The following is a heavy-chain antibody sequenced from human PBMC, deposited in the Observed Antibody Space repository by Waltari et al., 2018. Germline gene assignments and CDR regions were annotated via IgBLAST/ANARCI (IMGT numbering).Heavy chain of an antibody. D-gene: IGHD4-17*01. CDR1: GYTFTSYA. CDR2: INAGNGNP. CDR3: ARAETTVTLYYFDY. J-gene: IGHJ4*02. V-gene: IGHV1-3*01. Sequence: QVQLVQSGAEVKKPGASVKVSCKASGYTFTSYAMHWVRQAPGQRLEWMGWINAGNGNPKYSQKFQGRVTITKDTSASTAYMELSSLRSEDTAVYYCARAETTVTLYYFDYWGQGTLVTVSS.